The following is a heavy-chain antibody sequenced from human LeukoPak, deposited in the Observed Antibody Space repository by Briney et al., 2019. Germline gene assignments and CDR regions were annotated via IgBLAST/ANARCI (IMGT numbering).Heavy chain of an antibody. CDR3: ARSCSSTRCPFDY. D-gene: IGHD2-2*01. V-gene: IGHV4-31*03. CDR2: IYYSGST. J-gene: IGHJ4*02. Sequence: PSQTLSLTCTVSGGSISSGGYYWSWIRQHPGKGLEWIGYIYYSGSTYYNPSLKSRVTISVDTSKNQFSLKLSSVTAADTAVYYCARSCSSTRCPFDYWGQGTLVTVSS. CDR1: GGSISSGGYY.